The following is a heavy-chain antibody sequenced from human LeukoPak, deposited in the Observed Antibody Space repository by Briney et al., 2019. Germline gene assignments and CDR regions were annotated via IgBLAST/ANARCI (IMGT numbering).Heavy chain of an antibody. V-gene: IGHV3-21*01. CDR1: GFTFSSYS. Sequence: GGSLRLSCAASGFTFSSYSMNWVRQAPGKGLEWVSSISSSSSYIYYADSVKGRFTISRDNAKNSLYLQMNSLRAEDTAVYYCARELPAAISSHMDVWGKGTTVTVSS. J-gene: IGHJ6*03. D-gene: IGHD2-2*02. CDR2: ISSSSSYI. CDR3: ARELPAAISSHMDV.